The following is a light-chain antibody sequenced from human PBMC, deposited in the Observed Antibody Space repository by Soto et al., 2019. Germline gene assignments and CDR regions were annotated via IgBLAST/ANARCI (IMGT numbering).Light chain of an antibody. CDR3: QQSNSFPFT. V-gene: IGKV1-12*02. J-gene: IGKJ5*01. CDR1: QDISSW. Sequence: DLQMTQSPPSMSASVGDRVTITCRASQDISSWLAWYQQKPGKAPELLIYAASTLQSGVPSRFSGSGSGTHFTLTISSLQPEDFATYYCQQSNSFPFTFGQGTRLEMK. CDR2: AAS.